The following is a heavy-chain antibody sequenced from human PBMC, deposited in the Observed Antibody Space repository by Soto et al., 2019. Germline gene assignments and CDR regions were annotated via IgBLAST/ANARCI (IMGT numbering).Heavy chain of an antibody. D-gene: IGHD3-3*01. CDR3: ARDREWVIFAS. V-gene: IGHV3-74*01. CDR2: ITTDGSTT. J-gene: IGHJ4*02. Sequence: EVQLVESGGGLVQPGGSLRLSCAASGFTFSSYIMHWVRQTPGKGLVWVSRITTDGSTTTYADSVRGRFTISRDNAKNTLYLQMNSLSAEDTAVYYCARDREWVIFASWGQGTLVTVSS. CDR1: GFTFSSYI.